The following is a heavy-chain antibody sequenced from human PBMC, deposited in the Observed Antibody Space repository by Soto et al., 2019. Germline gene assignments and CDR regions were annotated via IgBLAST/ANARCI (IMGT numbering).Heavy chain of an antibody. CDR3: ARGDCSGGSCYSI. D-gene: IGHD2-15*01. Sequence: QVQLQESGPGLVKPSQTLSLTCTVSGGSISSGGYYWSWIRHHPGKGLEWIGYIYYSGSTYYNPSLKSRVTISVDTSKNQFSLKLSSVTAADTAVYYCARGDCSGGSCYSIWGQGTMVTVSS. CDR1: GGSISSGGYY. V-gene: IGHV4-31*03. CDR2: IYYSGST. J-gene: IGHJ3*02.